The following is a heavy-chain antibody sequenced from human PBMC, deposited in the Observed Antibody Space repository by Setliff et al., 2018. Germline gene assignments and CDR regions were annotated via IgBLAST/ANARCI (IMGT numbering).Heavy chain of an antibody. V-gene: IGHV5-51*01. CDR1: DYTFTSSW. Sequence: SLKISCPGSDYTFTSSWIGWVRQMPGKGLDLLSLLSPGDSDIRYSPSFQGQVTISADKSTNIAYLQWSSLKASDTAMYYCARVIQSSNYPDALDIWGQGTMVTVSS. CDR2: LSPGDSDI. D-gene: IGHD2-2*01. J-gene: IGHJ3*02. CDR3: ARVIQSSNYPDALDI.